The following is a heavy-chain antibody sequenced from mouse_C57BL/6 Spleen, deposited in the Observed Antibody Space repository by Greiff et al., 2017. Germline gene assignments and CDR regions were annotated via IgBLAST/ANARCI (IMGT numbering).Heavy chain of an antibody. V-gene: IGHV1-59*01. J-gene: IGHJ3*01. Sequence: QVQLKQPGAELVRPGTSVKLSCKASGYTFTSYWMHWVKQRPGQGLEWIGVIDPSDSYTNYNQKFKGKATLTVDTSSSTAYMQLSSLTSEDSAVYYCARYPVMVTTGPFAYWGQGTLVTVSA. D-gene: IGHD2-2*01. CDR2: IDPSDSYT. CDR3: ARYPVMVTTGPFAY. CDR1: GYTFTSYW.